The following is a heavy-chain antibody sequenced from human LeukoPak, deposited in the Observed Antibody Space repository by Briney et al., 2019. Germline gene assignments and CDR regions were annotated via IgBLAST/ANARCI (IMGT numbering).Heavy chain of an antibody. CDR3: ARSKFP. J-gene: IGHJ5*02. V-gene: IGHV3-48*03. Sequence: GGSLRLACAASGFSFSTYDMNWVRQAPGKGLEWVSHITSSGSTIYYADSVKGRFTISRDNAKNSLYLQMNSLRAEDTAIYYCARSKFPWGQGTLVIVSS. CDR2: ITSSGSTI. CDR1: GFSFSTYD.